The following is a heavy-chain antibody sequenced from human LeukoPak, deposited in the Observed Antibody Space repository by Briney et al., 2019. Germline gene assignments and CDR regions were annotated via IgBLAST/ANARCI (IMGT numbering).Heavy chain of an antibody. CDR1: GFTFISYA. CDR2: ISYDGSNK. CDR3: ARVMTGD. V-gene: IGHV3-30*04. D-gene: IGHD1-14*01. Sequence: GGSLLLSCAASGFTFISYAMHWVRPAPGKGLEWVAVISYDGSNKYYADSVKGRFTISRDNSKNTLYLQMNSLRAEDTAVYYCARVMTGDWGQGTLVTVSS. J-gene: IGHJ4*02.